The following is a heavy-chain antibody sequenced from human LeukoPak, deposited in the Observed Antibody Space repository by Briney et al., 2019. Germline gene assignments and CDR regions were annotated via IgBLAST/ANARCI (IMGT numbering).Heavy chain of an antibody. CDR2: ICNGGST. D-gene: IGHD3-22*01. J-gene: IGHJ4*02. V-gene: IGHV3-53*01. Sequence: QPGGSLRLSCAASGFTVSSSDMSWVRLARGEGLELGSVICNGGSTYYRDAVNRRFTISIDKSKNTLYLQMNSLKAADTALYYRARGSCDSRGPCDYWVWGTLVTVSS. CDR3: ARGSCDSRGPCDY. CDR1: GFTVSSSD.